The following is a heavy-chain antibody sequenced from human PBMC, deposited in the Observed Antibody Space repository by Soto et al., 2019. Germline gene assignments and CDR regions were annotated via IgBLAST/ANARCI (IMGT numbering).Heavy chain of an antibody. Sequence: PXETLSLTCRLSGCSISGSYCIWIRKSPGKGLEWCGYLDYTGSTNYSPYLRRRVSISVVTSKNEFSLRLRSVTAADTTAYFGAWSVAVPGAHIDYWGQGTQVTVSS. D-gene: IGHD3-3*01. J-gene: IGHJ4*02. V-gene: IGHV4-59*01. CDR1: GCSISGSY. CDR2: LDYTGST. CDR3: AWSVAVPGAHIDY.